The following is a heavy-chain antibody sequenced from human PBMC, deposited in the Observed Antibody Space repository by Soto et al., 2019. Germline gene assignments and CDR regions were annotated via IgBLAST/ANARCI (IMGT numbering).Heavy chain of an antibody. Sequence: GGSLRLSCAASGFTFSGSAMHWVRQASGKGLEWVGRIRSKANSYATAYAASVKGRFTISRDDSKNTAYLQMNSLKTEDTAVYYCTRAVSSSLSEYYYYYLAVWAKRTTVTGSS. CDR3: TRAVSSSLSEYYYYYLAV. V-gene: IGHV3-73*01. J-gene: IGHJ6*03. D-gene: IGHD6-6*01. CDR2: IRSKANSYAT. CDR1: GFTFSGSA.